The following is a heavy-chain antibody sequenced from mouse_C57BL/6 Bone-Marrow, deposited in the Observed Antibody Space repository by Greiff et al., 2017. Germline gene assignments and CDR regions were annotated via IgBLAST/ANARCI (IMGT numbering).Heavy chain of an antibody. CDR1: GYTFTSYG. V-gene: IGHV1-81*01. CDR3: ARWGKGAAY. J-gene: IGHJ3*01. D-gene: IGHD2-1*01. Sequence: VKLQESGAELARPGASVKLSCKASGYTFTSYGISWVKQRTGQGLEWIGEIYPRSGNTYYNEKFKGKATLTADKSSSTAYMELRSLTSEDSAVYFCARWGKGAAYWGQGTLVTVSA. CDR2: IYPRSGNT.